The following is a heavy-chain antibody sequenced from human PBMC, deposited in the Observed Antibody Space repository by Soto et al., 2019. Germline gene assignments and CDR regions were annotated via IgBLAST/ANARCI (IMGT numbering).Heavy chain of an antibody. V-gene: IGHV4-31*03. CDR2: IYYSGST. Sequence: QVQLQESGPGLVKTSQTLSLTCTVSGGSISSGGYYWSWIRQHPGKGLEWIGYIYYSGSTYYNPSLKSRVTISVDTSKNQFSLKLNSVTAAYTAVYYCARDQDQPFMDVWGQGTTVTVSS. J-gene: IGHJ6*02. CDR1: GGSISSGGYY. CDR3: ARDQDQPFMDV.